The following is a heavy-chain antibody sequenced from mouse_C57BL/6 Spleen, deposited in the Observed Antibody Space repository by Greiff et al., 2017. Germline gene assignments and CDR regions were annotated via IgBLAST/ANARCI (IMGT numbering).Heavy chain of an antibody. D-gene: IGHD2-10*02. CDR3: ARRDGSIFYYAMDY. CDR1: GFTFSSYG. J-gene: IGHJ4*01. CDR2: ISSGGSYT. Sequence: EVNLVESGGDLVKPGGSLKLSCAASGFTFSSYGMPWVRQTPDKRLEWVATISSGGSYTYYPDSVKGRYTISRDNAKNTLYLQMSSLKSEDTAMYYCARRDGSIFYYAMDYWGQGTSVTVSS. V-gene: IGHV5-6*02.